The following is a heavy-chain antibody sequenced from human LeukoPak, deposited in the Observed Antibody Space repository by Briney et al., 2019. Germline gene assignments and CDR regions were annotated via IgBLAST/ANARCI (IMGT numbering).Heavy chain of an antibody. V-gene: IGHV3-23*01. J-gene: IGHJ4*02. CDR2: ISGSGGST. Sequence: GGSLRLSCAASGFTFSSYAMSWVRQAPGKGLEWVSAISGSGGSTYYADSVKGRFTISRDNSKNTLYLQMNSLRAEDTAVYYCARDGDDTSGYFSPFDYWGQGTLVTVSS. CDR3: ARDGDDTSGYFSPFDY. D-gene: IGHD3-22*01. CDR1: GFTFSSYA.